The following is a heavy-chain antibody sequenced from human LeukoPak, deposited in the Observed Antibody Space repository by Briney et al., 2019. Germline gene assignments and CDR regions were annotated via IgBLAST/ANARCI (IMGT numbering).Heavy chain of an antibody. D-gene: IGHD6-13*01. J-gene: IGHJ5*02. CDR1: GDSISTYY. CDR3: ATTLAAAGTRGWFDP. CDR2: VFYSGST. Sequence: PSETLSLTCTVSGDSISTYYWSWIRQPPGEGLEWIGYVFYSGSTNYNPSLKSRVIISVDTSKNQFSLKLNSVTAADTAVYFCATTLAAAGTRGWFDPWGQGTLVTVSS. V-gene: IGHV4-59*08.